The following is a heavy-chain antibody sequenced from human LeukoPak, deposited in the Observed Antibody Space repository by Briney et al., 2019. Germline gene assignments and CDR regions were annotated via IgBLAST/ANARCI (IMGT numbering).Heavy chain of an antibody. CDR2: IASETYGGTA. V-gene: IGHV3-49*04. Sequence: GGSLRLSCTASGFTFGDYAMTWVRQAPAKGLEWVGFIASETYGGTAEYAASVKGKFITSRDDSKIIAYLQMNDLRTEDTAVYSFARTQTPYDWGQGSLVSASS. CDR1: GFTFGDYA. CDR3: ARTQTPYD. D-gene: IGHD3-10*01. J-gene: IGHJ4*02.